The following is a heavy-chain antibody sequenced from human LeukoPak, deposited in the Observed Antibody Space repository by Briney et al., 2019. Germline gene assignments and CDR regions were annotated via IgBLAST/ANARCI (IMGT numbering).Heavy chain of an antibody. CDR1: GYRFTSYW. CDR2: IYPGDSNT. Sequence: GESLKISCKGSGYRFTSYWIGWVRQMPGKGLEWMAIIYPGDSNTRYSPSFQGQVTISADKSISTAYLQWSSLKASDTAMYYCARHRGWGYYYYYMDVWGKGTTVTVSS. J-gene: IGHJ6*03. CDR3: ARHRGWGYYYYYMDV. D-gene: IGHD2-15*01. V-gene: IGHV5-51*01.